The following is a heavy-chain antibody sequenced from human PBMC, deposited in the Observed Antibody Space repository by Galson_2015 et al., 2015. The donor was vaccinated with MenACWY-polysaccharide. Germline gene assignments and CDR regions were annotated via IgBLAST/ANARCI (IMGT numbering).Heavy chain of an antibody. J-gene: IGHJ4*02. V-gene: IGHV3-7*01. CDR3: AGGTAAYEYGGTRRVED. CDR1: GFTFSGYY. D-gene: IGHD4-23*01. Sequence: SLRLSCAASGFTFSGYYMSWVRQAPGKGLEWVANIKQDGSEKYYVDSVKGRFTISRDNAKSSLYLQMNSLRAEDTAVYYCAGGTAAYEYGGTRRVEDWGQGTLVTVSS. CDR2: IKQDGSEK.